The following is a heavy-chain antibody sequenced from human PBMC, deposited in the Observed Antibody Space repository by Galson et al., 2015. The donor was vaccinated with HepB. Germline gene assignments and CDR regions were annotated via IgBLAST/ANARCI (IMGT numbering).Heavy chain of an antibody. CDR2: IIPIFGTA. CDR3: ARGSSSPSNWNSHPGYLQYYFDY. CDR1: GGTFSSYA. V-gene: IGHV1-69*13. Sequence: SVKVSCKASGGTFSSYAISWVRQAPGQGLEWMGGIIPIFGTANYAQKFQGRVTITADESTSTAYMELSSLRSEDTAVYYCARGSSSPSNWNSHPGYLQYYFDYWGQGTLVTVSS. D-gene: IGHD1-7*01. J-gene: IGHJ4*02.